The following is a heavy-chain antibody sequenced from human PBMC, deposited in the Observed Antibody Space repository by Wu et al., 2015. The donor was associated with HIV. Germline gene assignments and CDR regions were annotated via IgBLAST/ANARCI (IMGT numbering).Heavy chain of an antibody. CDR1: GDTFSSYA. CDR2: IIPIFGTA. D-gene: IGHD5-24*01. Sequence: QVQLVQSGAEVKKPGSSVKVSCKASGDTFSSYAINWVRQAPGQGLEWMGGIIPIFGTANYAQTFQGRVTIIADESTKTAYMELSSLRSEDTAVYYCAREGRAGEMATIFTWGQGTLVTVSS. V-gene: IGHV1-69*12. J-gene: IGHJ4*02. CDR3: AREGRAGEMATIFT.